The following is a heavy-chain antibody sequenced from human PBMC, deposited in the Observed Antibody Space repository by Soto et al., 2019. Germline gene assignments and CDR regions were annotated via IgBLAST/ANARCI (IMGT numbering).Heavy chain of an antibody. J-gene: IGHJ6*02. V-gene: IGHV1-18*01. Sequence: ASVKVSWKASGYTFTSYGISWVRQAPGQGLEWMGWISAYNGNTNYAQKLQGRVTMTTDTSTSTAYMELRSLRSDDTAVYYCARDTYYDILTGYSMVEYYYYGMDVWGQGTTVTVSS. CDR3: ARDTYYDILTGYSMVEYYYYGMDV. CDR1: GYTFTSYG. CDR2: ISAYNGNT. D-gene: IGHD3-9*01.